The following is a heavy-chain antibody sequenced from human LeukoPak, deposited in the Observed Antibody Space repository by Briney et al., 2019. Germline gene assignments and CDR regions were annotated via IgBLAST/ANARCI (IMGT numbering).Heavy chain of an antibody. Sequence: GGSLRLSCAASGFTFSSYWMSWVRQAPGKGLVWVSRINSDGSSTNYADSVEGRFTISRDNAKNTLYLQMNSLRAEDTAVYYCARGGAAAGLLDYWGQGILVTVSS. V-gene: IGHV3-74*01. CDR2: INSDGSST. CDR1: GFTFSSYW. J-gene: IGHJ4*02. D-gene: IGHD6-13*01. CDR3: ARGGAAAGLLDY.